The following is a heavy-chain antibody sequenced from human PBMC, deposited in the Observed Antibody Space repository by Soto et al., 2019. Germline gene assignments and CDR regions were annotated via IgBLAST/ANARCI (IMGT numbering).Heavy chain of an antibody. CDR1: GVTFSSYT. J-gene: IGHJ6*03. D-gene: IGHD6-19*01. Sequence: GASVKVSCKASGVTFSSYTISWVRQAPGQGLEWMGRVIPILGIANYAQKFQGRVTITADKSTSTAYMELSSLRSEDTAVYYCARDLAVAASYYYYYMDVWGIGTTVTVSS. CDR3: ARDLAVAASYYYYYMDV. V-gene: IGHV1-69*04. CDR2: VIPILGIA.